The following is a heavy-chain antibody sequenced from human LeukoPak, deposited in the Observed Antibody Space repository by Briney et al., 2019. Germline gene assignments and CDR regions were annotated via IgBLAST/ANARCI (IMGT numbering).Heavy chain of an antibody. D-gene: IGHD3-10*01. V-gene: IGHV6-1*01. J-gene: IGHJ6*03. CDR2: TYYRSKWYN. CDR3: ARRRGDGSGSYYIKYYYYYYMDV. CDR1: GDSVSSNSAA. Sequence: SQTLSLTCAISGDSVSSNSAAWNWIRQSPSRGLEWLGRTYYRSKWYNDYAVSVKSRITINPDTSKNQFSLQLSSVTAADTAVYYCARRRGDGSGSYYIKYYYYYYMDVWGKGTTVTVSS.